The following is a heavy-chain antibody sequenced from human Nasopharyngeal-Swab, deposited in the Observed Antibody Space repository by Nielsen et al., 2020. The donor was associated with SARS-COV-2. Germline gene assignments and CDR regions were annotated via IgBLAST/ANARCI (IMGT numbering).Heavy chain of an antibody. D-gene: IGHD2-15*01. Sequence: VRQAPGKGLEWVANIKQDGSEKYYVDSVKGRFTISRDNAKNSLYLQMNSLRAEDTAVYYCARVQNYCSGGSCSTLDAFDIWGQGTMVTVSS. V-gene: IGHV3-7*01. CDR3: ARVQNYCSGGSCSTLDAFDI. J-gene: IGHJ3*02. CDR2: IKQDGSEK.